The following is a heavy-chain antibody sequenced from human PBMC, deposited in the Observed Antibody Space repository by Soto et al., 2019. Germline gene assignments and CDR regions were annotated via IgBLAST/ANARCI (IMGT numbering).Heavy chain of an antibody. Sequence: QVQLVESGGGVVQPGRSLRLSCAASGFTFSNFGMHWVRQAPGKGLEWVAAISSDGSDKYYSDSVKGRFTISRDNSKNTLFLQMNRLRVEDTAAYYCAKGSDVARQELDYWGQGTLVTVSS. CDR1: GFTFSNFG. J-gene: IGHJ4*02. D-gene: IGHD2-15*01. CDR3: AKGSDVARQELDY. CDR2: ISSDGSDK. V-gene: IGHV3-30*18.